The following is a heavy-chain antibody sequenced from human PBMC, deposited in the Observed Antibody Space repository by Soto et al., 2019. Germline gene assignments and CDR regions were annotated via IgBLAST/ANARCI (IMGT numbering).Heavy chain of an antibody. V-gene: IGHV3-30*09. Sequence: GGSLTLSCAASGFTFSSYAMHWVRQAPGKGLEWVAVISTNGSNTYYADSVKGRFAISRDNSKDTLYLQMNSLRAEDTAVYYCAKDELLLYVSSGYYYSNIWGQGTMVTVSS. CDR3: AKDELLLYVSSGYYYSNI. CDR2: ISTNGSNT. D-gene: IGHD3-22*01. J-gene: IGHJ3*02. CDR1: GFTFSSYA.